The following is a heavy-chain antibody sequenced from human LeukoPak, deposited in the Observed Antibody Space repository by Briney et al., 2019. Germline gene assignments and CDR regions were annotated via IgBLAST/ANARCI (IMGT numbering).Heavy chain of an antibody. V-gene: IGHV3-21*01. J-gene: IGHJ1*01. CDR1: GFTFSSHS. CDR3: ARDRSYSGSSILH. Sequence: GGSLRLSCAASGFTFSSHSMNWVRQAPGKGLEWVSSISSSSSYIYYADSVKGRFTISRDNAKNTLYLQMNSLRAEDTAVYYCARDRSYSGSSILHWGQGTLVTVSS. CDR2: ISSSSSYI. D-gene: IGHD1-26*01.